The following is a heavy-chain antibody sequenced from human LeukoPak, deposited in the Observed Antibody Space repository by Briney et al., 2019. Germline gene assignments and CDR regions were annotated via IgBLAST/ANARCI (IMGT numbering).Heavy chain of an antibody. CDR3: ARDILTGYHDY. Sequence: PGGSLRLSCAASGFTFSSYAMHWVRQAPGKGLEYLSAISSNGGSTYYANSVKGRFTISRDNSKNTLYLQMGSLRAEDMAVYYCARDILTGYHDYWGQGTLVTVSS. D-gene: IGHD3-9*01. J-gene: IGHJ4*02. V-gene: IGHV3-64*01. CDR1: GFTFSSYA. CDR2: ISSNGGST.